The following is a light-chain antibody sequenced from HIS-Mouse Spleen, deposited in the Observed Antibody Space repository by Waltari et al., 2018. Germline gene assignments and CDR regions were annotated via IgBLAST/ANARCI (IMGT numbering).Light chain of an antibody. CDR2: WAS. CDR1: QSVLYSSNNKNY. V-gene: IGKV4-1*01. Sequence: DIVMTQSPDSLAVSLGERATINCKSSQSVLYSSNNKNYLAWYQQKPGQPPKLLIYWASTRESWVPDRVSGSGSGTDFTLTISSLQAEDVAVYYCQQYYSTPWTFGQGTKVEIK. J-gene: IGKJ1*01. CDR3: QQYYSTPWT.